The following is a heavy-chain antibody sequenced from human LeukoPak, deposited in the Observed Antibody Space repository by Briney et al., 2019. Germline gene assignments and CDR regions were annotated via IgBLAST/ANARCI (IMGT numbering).Heavy chain of an antibody. CDR1: GFTFSSYW. V-gene: IGHV3-74*01. CDR2: INSDGSST. Sequence: PGGSLRLSCAASGFTFSSYWMHWVRQAPGKGLVWVSRINSDGSSTSYADSVKGRFTISRDNAKNTLYLQMNSLRAEDTAVYYCARVIYYDYVWGSYRYAPYFDYWGQGTLVTVSS. CDR3: ARVIYYDYVWGSYRYAPYFDY. J-gene: IGHJ4*02. D-gene: IGHD3-16*02.